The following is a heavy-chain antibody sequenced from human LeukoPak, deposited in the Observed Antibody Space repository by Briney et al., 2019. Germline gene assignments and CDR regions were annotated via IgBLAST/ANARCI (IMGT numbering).Heavy chain of an antibody. CDR1: GFTFSTYA. CDR3: ARGKGGSGFLNWFDP. Sequence: GGSLRLSCAVSGFTFSTYAMGWVRQAPGKGLEWVSAISGSGGSPYYADSVNGRFTVSRDNSKNTLYLQMNSLRAEDTAMYYCARGKGGSGFLNWFDPWGQGTLVTVSS. D-gene: IGHD3-10*01. CDR2: ISGSGGSP. V-gene: IGHV3-23*01. J-gene: IGHJ5*02.